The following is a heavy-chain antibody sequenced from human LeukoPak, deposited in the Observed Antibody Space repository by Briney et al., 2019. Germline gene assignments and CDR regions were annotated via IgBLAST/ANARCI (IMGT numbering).Heavy chain of an antibody. CDR1: GFTFDDYA. Sequence: PGGSLRLSCAASGFTFDDYAMHWVRQAPGKGLEWVSGISWNSGSIGYADSVKGRFTISRDNAKNSLYLQMNSLRAEDTALYYCAKGALTAAMSFYYFDYWGQGTLVTVSS. D-gene: IGHD2-2*01. V-gene: IGHV3-9*01. J-gene: IGHJ4*02. CDR3: AKGALTAAMSFYYFDY. CDR2: ISWNSGSI.